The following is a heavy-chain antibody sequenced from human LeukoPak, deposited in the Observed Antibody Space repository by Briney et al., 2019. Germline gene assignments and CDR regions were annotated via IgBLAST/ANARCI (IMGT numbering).Heavy chain of an antibody. Sequence: PSETLSLTCTVSGVSITTYYWSWIRQPPGKGLEWIGYVSDRGSTNYNPSLNGRVILSVDTSKNQFSLMLISVTTADTAVYYCARGGSWSYSNWFDPWGQGTLVTVSS. CDR1: GVSITTYY. V-gene: IGHV4-59*01. D-gene: IGHD6-13*01. J-gene: IGHJ5*02. CDR3: ARGGSWSYSNWFDP. CDR2: VSDRGST.